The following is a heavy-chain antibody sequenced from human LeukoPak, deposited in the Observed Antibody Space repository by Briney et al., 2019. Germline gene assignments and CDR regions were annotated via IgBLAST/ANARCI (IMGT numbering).Heavy chain of an antibody. D-gene: IGHD6-13*01. CDR3: ARDRAAAGLMYDASDI. CDR2: IYYSGST. J-gene: IGHJ3*02. V-gene: IGHV4-59*01. Sequence: SETLSLTCTVSGGSISSYYWSWIRQPPGKGLEWIGYIYYSGSTNYNPSLKSRVTISVDTSKNQFSLKLSSVTAADTAVYYCARDRAAAGLMYDASDIWGQGTMVTVSS. CDR1: GGSISSYY.